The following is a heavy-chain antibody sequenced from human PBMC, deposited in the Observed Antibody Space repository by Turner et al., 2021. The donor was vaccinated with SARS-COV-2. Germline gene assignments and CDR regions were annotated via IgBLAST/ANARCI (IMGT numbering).Heavy chain of an antibody. Sequence: EVHLVESGGGLVQPGGSLRLSCAASGLTFSNYDMNWVRQAPWKGLEWVSYISPTGTTIYYADSVKGRFTISRDNAKNSLYLQMDSLRADDTALYYCVTKKFGTTYFQSWGQGTLVTVSS. CDR3: VTKKFGTTYFQS. V-gene: IGHV3-48*03. D-gene: IGHD1-1*01. J-gene: IGHJ4*02. CDR2: ISPTGTTI. CDR1: GLTFSNYD.